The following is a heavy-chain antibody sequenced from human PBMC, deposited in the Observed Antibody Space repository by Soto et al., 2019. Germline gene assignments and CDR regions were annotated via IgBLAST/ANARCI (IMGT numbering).Heavy chain of an antibody. D-gene: IGHD3-22*01. J-gene: IGHJ4*02. V-gene: IGHV1-18*01. CDR3: ARGSPDRSTIIVSLY. Sequence: ASVKVSCKTSGYTFTSYCITWVRQAPGQGLEWMGWIGAYNGDTNYAQNLQGRVTMTTDTSTSTAYMELRALRSDDTAIYYCARGSPDRSTIIVSLYWGQGTLVTVSS. CDR1: GYTFTSYC. CDR2: IGAYNGDT.